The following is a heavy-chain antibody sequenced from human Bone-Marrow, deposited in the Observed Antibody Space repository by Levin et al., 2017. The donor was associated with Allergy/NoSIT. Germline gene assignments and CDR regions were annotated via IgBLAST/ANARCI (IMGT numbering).Heavy chain of an antibody. CDR1: GGSISSSY. CDR2: IYYSGST. V-gene: IGHV4-59*01. CDR3: ARGGGSYPYFDY. J-gene: IGHJ4*02. D-gene: IGHD1-26*01. Sequence: ASQTLSLPCTVSGGSISSSYWSWIRQPPGKGLEWIGYIYYSGSTNYNPSLKSRVTISVDTSKNQFSLKLSSVTAADTAVYYCARGGGSYPYFDYWGQGTLVTVSS.